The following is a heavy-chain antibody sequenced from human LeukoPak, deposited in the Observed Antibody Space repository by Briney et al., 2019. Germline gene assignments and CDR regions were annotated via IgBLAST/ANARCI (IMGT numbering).Heavy chain of an antibody. J-gene: IGHJ4*02. CDR1: GFTFSSCS. CDR2: ISSSSTYI. CDR3: ARGTIAVNFDY. D-gene: IGHD6-19*01. V-gene: IGHV3-21*01. Sequence: GGSLRLSCAASGFTFSSCSMNWVRQAPGKGLEWVSSISSSSTYIYYADSVRGRFTTSRDNARNSLYLQMNSLRAEDTAVYYCARGTIAVNFDYWGQGTLVTVSS.